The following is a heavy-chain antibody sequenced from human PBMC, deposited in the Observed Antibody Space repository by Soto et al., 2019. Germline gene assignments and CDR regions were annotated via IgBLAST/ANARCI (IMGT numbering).Heavy chain of an antibody. J-gene: IGHJ3*02. D-gene: IGHD3-16*02. CDR2: ISSSSSTI. CDR3: AREPEYDYIWGSYRLDAFDI. V-gene: IGHV3-48*01. CDR1: GFTFSSYS. Sequence: QLGGPLRLSCAASGFTFSSYSMNWVRQAPGKGLEWVSYISSSSSTIYYADSVKGRFTISRDNAKNSLYLQMNSLRAEDTAVYYCAREPEYDYIWGSYRLDAFDIWGQGTMVTVSS.